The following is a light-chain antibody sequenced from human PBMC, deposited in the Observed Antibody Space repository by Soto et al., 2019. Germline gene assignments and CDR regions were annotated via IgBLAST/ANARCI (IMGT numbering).Light chain of an antibody. CDR2: GAS. J-gene: IGKJ4*01. CDR3: QQYTDWPWGT. V-gene: IGKV3-20*01. CDR1: QSVSSSY. Sequence: EIVLTPSPGTLSLSPGERATLSCRASQSVSSSYLAWYQRKPGQAPRLPIYGASSRATGIPVRFSGSGSGTEFTLTISSLQPEDFAVYYCQQYTDWPWGTFGGGTKVDIK.